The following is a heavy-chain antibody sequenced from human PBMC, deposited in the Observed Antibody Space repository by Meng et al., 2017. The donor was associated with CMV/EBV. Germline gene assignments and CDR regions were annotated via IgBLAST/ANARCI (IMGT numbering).Heavy chain of an antibody. V-gene: IGHV4-59*01. Sequence: SETLSLTCTVSGGSISSYYWSWIRQPPGKGLEWIGYIYYSGSTNYNPSLKSRVTISLDTSKNQFSLKLRSVTAADTAVYYCARNKARSSSSWYHFDYWGQGTLVTSPQ. CDR2: IYYSGST. D-gene: IGHD6-13*01. CDR1: GGSISSYY. J-gene: IGHJ4*02. CDR3: ARNKARSSSSWYHFDY.